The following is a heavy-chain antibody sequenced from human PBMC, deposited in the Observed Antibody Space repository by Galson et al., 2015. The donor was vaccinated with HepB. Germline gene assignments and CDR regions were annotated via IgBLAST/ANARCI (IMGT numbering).Heavy chain of an antibody. V-gene: IGHV3-9*01. CDR1: GFTFDDYA. J-gene: IGHJ4*02. D-gene: IGHD6-19*01. CDR3: AFGEFSYSSGWSLFDY. Sequence: SLRLSCAASGFTFDDYAMHWVRQAPGKGLEWVSGISWNSGSIGYADSVKGRFTISRDNAKNSLYLQMNSLRAEDTALYYCAFGEFSYSSGWSLFDYWGQGTLVTVSS. CDR2: ISWNSGSI.